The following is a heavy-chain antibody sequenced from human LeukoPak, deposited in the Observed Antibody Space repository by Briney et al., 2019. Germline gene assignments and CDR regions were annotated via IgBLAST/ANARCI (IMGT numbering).Heavy chain of an antibody. V-gene: IGHV3-48*03. D-gene: IGHD3-10*02. CDR3: AELGITMIGGV. Sequence: GGSLRLSCAASGFSFSGSAMHWVRQAPGKGLEWVSYISSSGSTIYYADSVKGRFTISRDNAKNSLYLQMNSLRAEDTAVYYCAELGITMIGGVWGKGTTVTISS. CDR2: ISSSGSTI. J-gene: IGHJ6*04. CDR1: GFSFSGSA.